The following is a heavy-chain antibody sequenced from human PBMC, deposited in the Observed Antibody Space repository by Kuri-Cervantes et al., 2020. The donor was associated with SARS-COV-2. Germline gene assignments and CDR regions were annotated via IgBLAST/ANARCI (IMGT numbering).Heavy chain of an antibody. D-gene: IGHD3-9*01. J-gene: IGHJ5*02. CDR3: ARDPGGVFLRGIMILSAHWFDT. CDR1: GFIFSDYY. CDR2: IGPSGTTK. Sequence: GGSLRLSCTASGFIFSDYYMTWIRQAPGKGLEWVSNIGPSGTTKYYADSVKGRFTISRDNAKNSLYLQMNSLRAEDTAVYYCARDPGGVFLRGIMILSAHWFDTWGQGTLVTVSS. V-gene: IGHV3-11*04.